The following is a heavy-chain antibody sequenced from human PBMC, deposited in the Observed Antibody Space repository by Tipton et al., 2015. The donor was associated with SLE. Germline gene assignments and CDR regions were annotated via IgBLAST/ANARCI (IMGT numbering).Heavy chain of an antibody. CDR3: AREFLNPVTTVHYYFDL. CDR1: DGSLSGYY. D-gene: IGHD4-11*01. CDR2: ISHDGGA. J-gene: IGHJ2*01. Sequence: TLSLTYTVFDGSLSGYYWAWLRQSPGKGLEWIGEISHDGGANYNPSLESRGTISLETSKNQFSLKLISVTAADTAVYYCAREFLNPVTTVHYYFDLWGRGTLVTVSS. V-gene: IGHV4-34*01.